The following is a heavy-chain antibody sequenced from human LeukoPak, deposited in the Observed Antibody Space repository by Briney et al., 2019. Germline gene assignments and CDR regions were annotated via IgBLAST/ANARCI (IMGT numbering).Heavy chain of an antibody. J-gene: IGHJ4*02. Sequence: GGSLRLSCAASGFTFQRYSIPWVRQPAGKGLEWVSLVNWNGDITYYADSVKGRFTISRDNSKNSLYLQMNSLTTEDSALYYCTKEILDGGTAFDSWGQGTLVTVSS. CDR1: GFTFQRYS. V-gene: IGHV3-43*01. CDR3: TKEILDGGTAFDS. D-gene: IGHD1-26*01. CDR2: VNWNGDIT.